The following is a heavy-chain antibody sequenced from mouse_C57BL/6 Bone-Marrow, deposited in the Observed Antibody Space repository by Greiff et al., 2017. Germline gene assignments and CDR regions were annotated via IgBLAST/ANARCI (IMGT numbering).Heavy chain of an antibody. J-gene: IGHJ4*01. CDR3: AREITTVVAPYYYAMDY. D-gene: IGHD1-1*01. CDR1: GYTFTSYW. Sequence: QVQLQQPGAELVMPGASVKLSCKASGYTFTSYWMHWVKQRPGQGLEWIGEIDPSDSYTNYNQKFKGKSTLTVDKSSSTAYMQLSSLTSADSAVYYCAREITTVVAPYYYAMDYWGQGTSVTVSS. V-gene: IGHV1-69*01. CDR2: IDPSDSYT.